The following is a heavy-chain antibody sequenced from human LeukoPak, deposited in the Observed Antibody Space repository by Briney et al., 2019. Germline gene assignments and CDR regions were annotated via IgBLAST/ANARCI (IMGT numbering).Heavy chain of an antibody. CDR2: LYSAGST. CDR1: EFSVKYNY. Sequence: PGGSLRLSCAASEFSVKYNYMTWVRQAPGKGLEWVSLLYSAGSTNYADSVKGRFTISRDNSKNTLYLQMNSLRAEDTAVYYCAKEWELRFLEWLSHSYWGQGTLVTVSS. V-gene: IGHV3-53*05. CDR3: AKEWELRFLEWLSHSY. J-gene: IGHJ4*02. D-gene: IGHD3-3*01.